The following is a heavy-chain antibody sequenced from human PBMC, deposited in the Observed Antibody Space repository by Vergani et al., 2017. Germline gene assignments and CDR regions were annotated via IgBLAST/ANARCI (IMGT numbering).Heavy chain of an antibody. CDR1: GFTFSNFG. CDR3: AKYLRDSTDGIPDS. D-gene: IGHD2-21*02. J-gene: IGHJ4*02. V-gene: IGHV3-30*02. Sequence: QVQLVESAGGVVQPGGSLRLSCAASGFTFSNFGMHWIRQAPGKGLEWLAYIGKDVINTRYRDAVKGRFTVSRDNSKDILYLQMDSLRSEDTALYYCAKYLRDSTDGIPDSWGPGTLVIVSS. CDR2: IGKDVINT.